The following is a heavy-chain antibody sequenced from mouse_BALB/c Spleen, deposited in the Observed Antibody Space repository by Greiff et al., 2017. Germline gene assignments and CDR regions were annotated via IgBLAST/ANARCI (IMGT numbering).Heavy chain of an antibody. Sequence: QVQLQQSGAELAKPGASVKMSCKASGYTFTSYWMHWVKQRPGQGLEWIGYINPSTGYTEYNQKFKDKATLTADKSSSTAYMQLSSLTSEDSAVYYCARPPFTTVVGEDAMDYWGQGTSVTVSS. CDR3: ARPPFTTVVGEDAMDY. J-gene: IGHJ4*01. D-gene: IGHD1-1*01. CDR1: GYTFTSYW. V-gene: IGHV1-7*01. CDR2: INPSTGYT.